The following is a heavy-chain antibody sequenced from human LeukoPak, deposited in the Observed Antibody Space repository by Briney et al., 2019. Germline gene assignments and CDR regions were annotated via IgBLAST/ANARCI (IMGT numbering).Heavy chain of an antibody. D-gene: IGHD5-24*01. CDR1: GYTFTGYY. CDR3: ARPMRGDGYNFQYFQH. CDR2: INPNSGGT. Sequence: ASVKVSCKASGYTFTGYYIHWVRQAPGQGLEWMGRINPNSGGTNYAQKFQGRVTMTRDTSISTAYMELSRLRSDDTAVYYCARPMRGDGYNFQYFQHWGQGTLVTVSS. J-gene: IGHJ1*01. V-gene: IGHV1-2*06.